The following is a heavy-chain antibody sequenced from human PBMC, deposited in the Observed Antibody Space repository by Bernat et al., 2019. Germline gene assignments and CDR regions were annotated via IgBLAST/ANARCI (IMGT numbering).Heavy chain of an antibody. D-gene: IGHD2-2*01. CDR1: GFTFSSYG. V-gene: IGHV3-33*01. CDR2: IWCDGSNQ. CDR3: ARDISFVVVPAAGYYGMDV. Sequence: QVQLVESGGGVVQPGRSLRLSCAASGFTFSSYGMHWVRQAPGKGLERVAVIWCDGSNQCYADSVKGRFHNSRDNSKNTLSLQMNSLKAEDTAVYYCARDISFVVVPAAGYYGMDVWGQGTTVTVSS. J-gene: IGHJ6*02.